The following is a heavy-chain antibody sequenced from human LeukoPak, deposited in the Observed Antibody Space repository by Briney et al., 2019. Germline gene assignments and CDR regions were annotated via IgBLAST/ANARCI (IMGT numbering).Heavy chain of an antibody. CDR1: GGSISSYY. Sequence: PSETLSLTCTVSGGSISSYYWSWIRQPPGKGLEWIGYIYYSGSTNYNPSLKSRVTMSGDTSKNQFSLKLSSVTAADTAVYYCARDRYYYDSSGSALDYWGQGTLVTVSS. CDR3: ARDRYYYDSSGSALDY. D-gene: IGHD3-22*01. CDR2: IYYSGST. V-gene: IGHV4-59*12. J-gene: IGHJ4*02.